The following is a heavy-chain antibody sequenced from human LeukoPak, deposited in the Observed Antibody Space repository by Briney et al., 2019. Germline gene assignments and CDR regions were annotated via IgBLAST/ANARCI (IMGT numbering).Heavy chain of an antibody. CDR3: ARGPIKYYDFWSGYYNGMDV. J-gene: IGHJ6*02. CDR2: INHGGST. Sequence: PSETLSLTCAVYGGSFSGYYWSWIRQPPGKGLEWIGEINHGGSTNYNPSLKSRVTISVDTSKNQFSLKLSSVTAADTAVYYCARGPIKYYDFWSGYYNGMDVWGQGTTVTVSS. CDR1: GGSFSGYY. D-gene: IGHD3-3*01. V-gene: IGHV4-34*01.